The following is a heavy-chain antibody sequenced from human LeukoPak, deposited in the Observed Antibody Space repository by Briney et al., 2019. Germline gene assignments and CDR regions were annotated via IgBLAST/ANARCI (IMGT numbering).Heavy chain of an antibody. CDR2: ISGSGDST. CDR1: GFTFNNYA. D-gene: IGHD2-2*01. CDR3: AEAHCGSSSCSRVDY. J-gene: IGHJ4*02. V-gene: IGHV3-23*01. Sequence: PGGSLRLSCAASGFTFNNYAMNWVRQAPGKGLEWVSVISGSGDSTYYADSVKGRFTISRDNSKNTLYLQMSSLRAEDTALYYCAEAHCGSSSCSRVDYWGQGTVVTVSS.